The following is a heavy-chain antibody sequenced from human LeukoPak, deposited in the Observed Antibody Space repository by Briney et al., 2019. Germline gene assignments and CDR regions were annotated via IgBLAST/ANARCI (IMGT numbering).Heavy chain of an antibody. D-gene: IGHD6-19*01. V-gene: IGHV3-33*01. CDR2: IWFGGSNI. CDR1: GFNFSSYG. CDR3: ARDSLPMAVTGPFDH. Sequence: GGSLRLSCAASGFNFSSYGMHWVRQAPGKGLEGVASIWFGGSNIHYADSVKGRVIISRDNSKSALYLQMNSLRAEDTAIYYCARDSLPMAVTGPFDHWGQGALVTVSS. J-gene: IGHJ4*02.